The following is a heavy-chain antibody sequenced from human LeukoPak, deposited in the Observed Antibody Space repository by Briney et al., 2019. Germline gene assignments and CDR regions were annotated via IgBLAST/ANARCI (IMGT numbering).Heavy chain of an antibody. CDR1: GYTFTGYY. D-gene: IGHD3-3*01. J-gene: IGHJ5*02. CDR2: INPNSGGT. CDR3: AREERGYDFWSGWGLNIARFDP. Sequence: GASVKVSCKASGYTFTGYYMHWVRQAPGQGLEWMGWINPNSGGTNYAQKFQGRVTMTRDTSISTAYMELSRLRSDDTAVYYCAREERGYDFWSGWGLNIARFDPWGQGTLVTVSS. V-gene: IGHV1-2*02.